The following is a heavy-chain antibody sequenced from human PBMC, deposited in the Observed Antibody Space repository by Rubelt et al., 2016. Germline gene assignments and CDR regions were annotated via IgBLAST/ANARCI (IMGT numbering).Heavy chain of an antibody. J-gene: IGHJ4*02. CDR3: ARGLSQGIDGGATTHFDY. V-gene: IGHV4-34*01. Sequence: QVQLQQWGAGLLKPSETLSLTCAVYGGSFSGYYWSWIRQPPGKGLEWIGEINHSGSTNYNPSLKSRVTISGDTSKNQFSLKLSSVTAADTAVYYCARGLSQGIDGGATTHFDYWGQGTLVTVSS. CDR1: GGSFSGYY. D-gene: IGHD1-26*01. CDR2: INHSGST.